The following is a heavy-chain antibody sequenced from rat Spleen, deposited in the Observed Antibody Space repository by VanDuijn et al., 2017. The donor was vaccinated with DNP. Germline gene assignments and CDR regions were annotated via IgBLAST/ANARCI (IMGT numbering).Heavy chain of an antibody. CDR2: ISSSGGST. CDR1: GFTFNNYW. J-gene: IGHJ4*01. D-gene: IGHD1-12*02. CDR3: TRVGDLHDGGDGDALDA. Sequence: EVQLVESGGDLVQPGRSLKLSCVASGFTFNNYWMTWIRQVPGEGLEWVASISSSGGSTYYPDSVKGRFTISRDNAKNTLYLQMNSLRSEDTATYYCTRVGDLHDGGDGDALDAWGQGTSVTVSS. V-gene: IGHV5-31*01.